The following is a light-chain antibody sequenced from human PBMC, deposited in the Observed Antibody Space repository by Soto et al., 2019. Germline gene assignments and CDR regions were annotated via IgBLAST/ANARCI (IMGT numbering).Light chain of an antibody. V-gene: IGKV1-39*01. CDR3: QQSFSTPYT. J-gene: IGKJ2*01. Sequence: DIQMTQSPSSLSASVRVRVTITCRASQSISPYLSWYQQNPGKAPKLLITGASTLQGGVPSRFSGSGSGTDFALAISSLQPEDFATYFCQQSFSTPYTFGQGTKREIK. CDR1: QSISPY. CDR2: GAS.